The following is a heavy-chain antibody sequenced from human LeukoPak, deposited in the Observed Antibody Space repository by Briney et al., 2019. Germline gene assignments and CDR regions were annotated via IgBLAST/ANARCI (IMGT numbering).Heavy chain of an antibody. Sequence: SETLSLTCTVSGGSISSSYYYWGWIRQPPGKGLEWIVSIYYSGSTYYNPSLRSRVTISVDTSKNQFSLKLSSVTAADTAVYYCARHLIAVAGTGSVFDIWGQGATVTVSS. J-gene: IGHJ3*02. V-gene: IGHV4-39*01. CDR3: ARHLIAVAGTGSVFDI. D-gene: IGHD6-19*01. CDR2: IYYSGST. CDR1: GGSISSSYYY.